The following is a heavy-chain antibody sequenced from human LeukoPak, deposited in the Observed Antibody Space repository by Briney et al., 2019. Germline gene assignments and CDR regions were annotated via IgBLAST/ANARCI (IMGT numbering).Heavy chain of an antibody. Sequence: GGSLRLSCAAFGFTFDDDAMHWVWQAPGKGLEWVSLMSVDGGRTYYADSLKGRFTISRDNSKNYLYLQMNSLRPEDTAFYYCAKEQTSLYYDILTGYPDYWGQGTLVTVSS. D-gene: IGHD3-9*01. CDR3: AKEQTSLYYDILTGYPDY. V-gene: IGHV3-43*02. J-gene: IGHJ4*02. CDR2: MSVDGGRT. CDR1: GFTFDDDA.